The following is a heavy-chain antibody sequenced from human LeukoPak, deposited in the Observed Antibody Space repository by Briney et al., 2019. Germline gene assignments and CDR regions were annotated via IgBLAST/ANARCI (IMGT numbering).Heavy chain of an antibody. V-gene: IGHV1-69*05. CDR3: ARGLSSGYSPYLLFFQH. D-gene: IGHD3-22*01. Sequence: EASVKVSCKASGGTFSSYAISWVRQAPGQGLEWMGRIIPIFGTANYAQKFQGRVTITTDESTSTAYMELSSLRSEDTAVYYCARGLSSGYSPYLLFFQHWGQRTLVTVSS. CDR1: GGTFSSYA. J-gene: IGHJ1*01. CDR2: IIPIFGTA.